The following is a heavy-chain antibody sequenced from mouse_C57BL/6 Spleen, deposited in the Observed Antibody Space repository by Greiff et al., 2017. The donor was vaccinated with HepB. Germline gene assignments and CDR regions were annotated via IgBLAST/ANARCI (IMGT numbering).Heavy chain of an antibody. V-gene: IGHV1-59*01. D-gene: IGHD2-4*01. CDR2: IDPSDSYT. J-gene: IGHJ2*01. CDR1: GYTFTSYW. CDR3: ARRDFYYDYGLDY. Sequence: QVQLQQSGAELVRPGTSVKLSCKASGYTFTSYWMHWVKQRPGQGLEWIGVIDPSDSYTNYNQKFKGKATLTVDTSSSTAYMQLSSLTSEDSAVYYCARRDFYYDYGLDYWGQGTTLTVSS.